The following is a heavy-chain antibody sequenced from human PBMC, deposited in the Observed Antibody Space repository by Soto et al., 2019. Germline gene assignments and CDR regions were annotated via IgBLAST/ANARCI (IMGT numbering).Heavy chain of an antibody. Sequence: QVQLVESGGGVVQPGRSLRLSCAASGFTFSSYAMHWVRQAPGKGLEWVAVISYDGSNKYYADSVKGRFTISRDNSKNTLYLQMNSLRAEETAVYYCARDQYSSSWYLVPYYYYFYGMDVWGQGTTVTVSS. V-gene: IGHV3-30-3*01. D-gene: IGHD6-13*01. CDR1: GFTFSSYA. CDR2: ISYDGSNK. CDR3: ARDQYSSSWYLVPYYYYFYGMDV. J-gene: IGHJ6*02.